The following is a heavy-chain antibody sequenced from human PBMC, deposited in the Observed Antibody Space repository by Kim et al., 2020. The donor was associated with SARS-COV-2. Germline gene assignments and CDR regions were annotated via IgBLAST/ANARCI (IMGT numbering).Heavy chain of an antibody. D-gene: IGHD3-10*01. J-gene: IGHJ4*02. CDR3: ARHYHHGSGSYSPFDY. Sequence: SETLSLTCTVSGDSITSSNYYWGWIRQPPGKGLEWIGSLCYTETTYYNPSLRSRVTISVDTSKNQLSLRLTPVTAADTAVYYCARHYHHGSGSYSPFDYWGQGTLVTVTA. CDR2: LCYTETT. V-gene: IGHV4-39*01. CDR1: GDSITSSNYY.